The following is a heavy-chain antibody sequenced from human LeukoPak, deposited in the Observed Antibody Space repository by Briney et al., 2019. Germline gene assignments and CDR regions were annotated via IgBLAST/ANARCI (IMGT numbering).Heavy chain of an antibody. CDR3: ARGRRYDFWSGYYGPPPRAFDI. CDR1: GGSISSSNYY. V-gene: IGHV4-39*07. J-gene: IGHJ3*02. CDR2: IYYSGST. D-gene: IGHD3-3*01. Sequence: SETLSLTCTVSGGSISSSNYYWGWIRQPPGKGLEWIGSIYYSGSTNYNPSLKSRVTISVDTSKNQFSLKLSSVTAADTAVYYCARGRRYDFWSGYYGPPPRAFDIWGQGTMVTVSS.